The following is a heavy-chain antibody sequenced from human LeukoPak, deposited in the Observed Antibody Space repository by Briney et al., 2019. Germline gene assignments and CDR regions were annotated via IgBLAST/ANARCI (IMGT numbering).Heavy chain of an antibody. D-gene: IGHD2-21*02. J-gene: IGHJ4*02. CDR1: GLTFSSYG. Sequence: PGGSLRLSCAASGLTFSSYGMHWVRQAPGKGLEWVAVISYDGSNKYYADSVKGRFTISRDNSKETLNLQMNSLRAEDTAIYYCAKVWEAYCGGDCFSPFDYWGQGTLVTVSS. CDR2: ISYDGSNK. CDR3: AKVWEAYCGGDCFSPFDY. V-gene: IGHV3-30*18.